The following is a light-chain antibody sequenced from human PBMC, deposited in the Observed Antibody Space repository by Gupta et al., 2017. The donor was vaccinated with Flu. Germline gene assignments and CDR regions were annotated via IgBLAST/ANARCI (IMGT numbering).Light chain of an antibody. Sequence: QSVLTQPPSASGTPGQRAAISCPGTSSNIGTNYVYWYQQLPGTAPKLLIYRNDQRPSGVPDRISGSKSGTSASLAISGLRSEDEADYYCAAWDDGLSAHGVFGGGTKLTVL. CDR2: RND. V-gene: IGLV1-47*01. CDR3: AAWDDGLSAHGV. CDR1: SSNIGTNY. J-gene: IGLJ3*02.